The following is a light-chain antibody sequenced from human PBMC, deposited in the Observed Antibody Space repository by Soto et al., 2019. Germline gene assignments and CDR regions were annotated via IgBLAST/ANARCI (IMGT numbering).Light chain of an antibody. CDR3: QSYDSSLSGSGVV. CDR2: DNS. CDR1: SSNIGAGYD. V-gene: IGLV1-40*01. Sequence: QSVLTQPPSVSGAPGQRVTISCTGSSSNIGAGYDVHWYQQLPGTAPKLLIHDNSNRPSGVPDRFSGSKSGTSASLAITGLQAEDEADYYCQSYDSSLSGSGVVFGGGTKLTVL. J-gene: IGLJ2*01.